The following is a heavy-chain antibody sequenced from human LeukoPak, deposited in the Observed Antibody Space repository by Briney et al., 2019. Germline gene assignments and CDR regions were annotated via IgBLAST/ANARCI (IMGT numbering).Heavy chain of an antibody. V-gene: IGHV1-69*05. CDR2: VIPIFGTA. J-gene: IGHJ4*02. Sequence: SVKVSCKASGGTFSSYAISWVRQAPGQGLEWMGGVIPIFGTANYAQKFQGRVTITTDESTTTAYMELSSLRSEDTAVYYCARDYPRGRWLQFPYWGQGTLVTVSS. CDR1: GGTFSSYA. CDR3: ARDYPRGRWLQFPY. D-gene: IGHD5-24*01.